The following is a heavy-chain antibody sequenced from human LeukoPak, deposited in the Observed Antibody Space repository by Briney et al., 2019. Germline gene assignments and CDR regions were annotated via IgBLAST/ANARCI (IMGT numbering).Heavy chain of an antibody. D-gene: IGHD3-10*01. CDR2: ISRASSTI. Sequence: GGSLRLSCAASGFTFSNYSMNWVRQAPGKGLEWVSYISRASSTIYYADSVKGRFTISRDNAENSLYLQMNSLRAEDTAVYYCAKDLHYGSADYWGQGTLVTVSS. V-gene: IGHV3-48*01. J-gene: IGHJ4*02. CDR1: GFTFSNYS. CDR3: AKDLHYGSADY.